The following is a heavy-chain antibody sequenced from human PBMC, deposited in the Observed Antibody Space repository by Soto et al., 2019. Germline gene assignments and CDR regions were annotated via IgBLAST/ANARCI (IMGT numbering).Heavy chain of an antibody. CDR3: ARVLSSGFPNWFDP. CDR1: GFTFSSYS. Sequence: GGSLRLSCAASGFTFSSYSMNWVRQAPGKGLEWVSYISSSSSTIYYADSVKGRFTISRDNAKNSLYLQMNSLRAEDTAVYYCARVLSSGFPNWFDPWGQGTLVTVSS. CDR2: ISSSSSTI. V-gene: IGHV3-48*01. J-gene: IGHJ5*02. D-gene: IGHD6-19*01.